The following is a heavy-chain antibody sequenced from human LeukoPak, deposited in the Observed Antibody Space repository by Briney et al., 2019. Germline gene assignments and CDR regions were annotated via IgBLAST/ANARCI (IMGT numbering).Heavy chain of an antibody. J-gene: IGHJ3*02. CDR1: GGSISSSSYY. CDR2: INHSGST. V-gene: IGHV4-39*07. Sequence: SETLSLTCTVSGGSISSSSYYWGWIRQPPGTGLEWIGEINHSGSTNYNPSLKSRVTISVDTSKNQFSLKLSSVTAADTAVYYCARGQPIRFYLIWGQGTMVTVSS. CDR3: ARGQPIRFYLI. D-gene: IGHD3-16*01.